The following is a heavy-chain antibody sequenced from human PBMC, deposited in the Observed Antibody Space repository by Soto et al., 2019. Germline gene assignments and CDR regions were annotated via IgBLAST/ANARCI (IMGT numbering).Heavy chain of an antibody. Sequence: GGSLRLSCAASGFTFSSYAMSWVRQAPGKGLEWVSAISGSGGSTYYADSVKGRFTISRDNSKNTLYLQMNSLRAEDTAVYYCAKDRAVCGGDCYSRPWFDYWGQGTLVTVSS. CDR1: GFTFSSYA. D-gene: IGHD2-21*02. CDR2: ISGSGGST. J-gene: IGHJ4*02. V-gene: IGHV3-23*01. CDR3: AKDRAVCGGDCYSRPWFDY.